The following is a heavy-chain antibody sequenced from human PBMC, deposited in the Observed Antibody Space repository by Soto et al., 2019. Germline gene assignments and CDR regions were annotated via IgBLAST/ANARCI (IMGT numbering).Heavy chain of an antibody. J-gene: IGHJ4*02. Sequence: EVQLLESGGGLVQPGGSLRLSCAASGFTFSTYALSWVRQAPGKGLEWVSGLDSSGTDTYYGDFAKGRFTISRDNTNNMLYLQMNSLRAEETAVYYCAKELERHYDFDSWGQGTLVTVSS. CDR1: GFTFSTYA. CDR3: AKELERHYDFDS. V-gene: IGHV3-23*02. CDR2: LDSSGTDT. D-gene: IGHD1-1*01.